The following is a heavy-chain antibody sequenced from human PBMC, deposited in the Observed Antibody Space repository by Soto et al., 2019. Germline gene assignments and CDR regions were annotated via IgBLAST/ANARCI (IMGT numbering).Heavy chain of an antibody. CDR3: AKAKAVGYCSSTSCYIYFDY. CDR2: ISGSGGGK. D-gene: IGHD2-2*02. CDR1: GFTFSSYA. J-gene: IGHJ4*02. Sequence: GGSLRLSCAASGFTFSSYAMSWVRQAPGKGLEWVSAISGSGGGKYYADSVKGRFTISRDNSKNTLYLQMNSLRAEDTAVYYCAKAKAVGYCSSTSCYIYFDYWGQGTLVTVSS. V-gene: IGHV3-23*01.